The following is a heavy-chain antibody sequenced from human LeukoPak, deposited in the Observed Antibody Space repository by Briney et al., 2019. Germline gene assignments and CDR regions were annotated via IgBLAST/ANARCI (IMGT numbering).Heavy chain of an antibody. Sequence: ASVKVSCKASGYTFTGYYMHWVRQAPGQGLEWMGRINPNSGGTSYAHKFQGRVTMTRDTSISTAYMELSRLRSDDTAVYYCARDRITMVRGVPSKYYDYWGQGTLVTVSS. V-gene: IGHV1-2*06. D-gene: IGHD3-10*01. J-gene: IGHJ4*02. CDR1: GYTFTGYY. CDR2: INPNSGGT. CDR3: ARDRITMVRGVPSKYYDY.